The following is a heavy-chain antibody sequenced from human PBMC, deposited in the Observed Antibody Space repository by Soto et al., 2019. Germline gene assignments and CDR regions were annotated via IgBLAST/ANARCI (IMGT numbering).Heavy chain of an antibody. CDR3: ARDWGRGWYGFDY. J-gene: IGHJ4*02. CDR1: GYTFSNYN. V-gene: IGHV1-3*01. Sequence: QVQLVQSGAEVKKPGASVHVSCKASGYTFSNYNIHWVRQAPGQGLEWMGWINVGNDNTKYSQKFQGRATITRDTSASTAYMELSSLRSEDTAVYYCARDWGRGWYGFDYWGQGTLVTVSS. CDR2: INVGNDNT. D-gene: IGHD6-19*01.